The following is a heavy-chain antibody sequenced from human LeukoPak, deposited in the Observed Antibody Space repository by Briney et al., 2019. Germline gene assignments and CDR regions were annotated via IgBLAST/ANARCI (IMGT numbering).Heavy chain of an antibody. CDR3: SRAGGESYGHYDSFHF. V-gene: IGHV1-2*02. Sequence: GASVKVSCKASGYTFDENHIHWARQAPGQGPEWLGWINPKSGATDSAQQVQGRLTITRDTAIGTAAMHLNGLRLDDTAIYYCSRAGGESYGHYDSFHFWGQGTMVTVSS. CDR2: INPKSGAT. D-gene: IGHD3-16*01. CDR1: GYTFDENH. J-gene: IGHJ3*01.